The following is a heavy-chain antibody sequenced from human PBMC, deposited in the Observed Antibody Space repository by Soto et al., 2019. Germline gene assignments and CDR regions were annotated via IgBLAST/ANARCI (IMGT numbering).Heavy chain of an antibody. CDR1: GFTFSSYS. CDR3: ARDPDYCSSTSCADY. Sequence: PGGSLRLSCAASGFTFSSYSMNWVRQAPGKGLEWVSSISSSSSYIYYADSVKGRFTISRDNAKNSLYLQMNSLRAEDTAVYYCARDPDYCSSTSCADYWGQGTLVTVSS. J-gene: IGHJ4*02. D-gene: IGHD2-2*01. V-gene: IGHV3-21*01. CDR2: ISSSSSYI.